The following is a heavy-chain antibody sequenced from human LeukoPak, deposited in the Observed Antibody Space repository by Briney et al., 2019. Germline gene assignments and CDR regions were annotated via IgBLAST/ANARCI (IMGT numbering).Heavy chain of an antibody. CDR3: ARGGYRTLDY. J-gene: IGHJ4*02. CDR1: GDSINDYY. CDR2: INHSGST. V-gene: IGHV4-34*01. Sequence: SETLSLTCTVSGDSINDYYWNWIRQPPGKGLEWIGEINHSGSTNYNPSLKSRVTISVDTSKNQFSLKLSSVTAADTAVYYCARGGYRTLDYWGQGTLVTVSS. D-gene: IGHD5-18*01.